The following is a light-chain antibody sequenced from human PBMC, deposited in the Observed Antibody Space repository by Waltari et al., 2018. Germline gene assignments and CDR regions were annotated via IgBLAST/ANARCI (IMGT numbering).Light chain of an antibody. Sequence: VLTQSPGTLSLSPGERATLSCRASQSVSGNYLAWYQQKPGQSPRLLIYDTSTRATGIPDRFRGSGSGTDFTFTSNRLEPEDFAVYFCQQYSASPHVTFGQGTRLEIK. CDR3: QQYSASPHVT. V-gene: IGKV3-20*01. CDR2: DTS. CDR1: QSVSGNY. J-gene: IGKJ5*01.